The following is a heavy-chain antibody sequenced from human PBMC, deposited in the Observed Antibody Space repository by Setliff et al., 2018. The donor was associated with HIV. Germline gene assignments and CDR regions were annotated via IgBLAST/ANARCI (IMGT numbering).Heavy chain of an antibody. J-gene: IGHJ4*02. D-gene: IGHD1-7*01. CDR1: GFTLIDHW. CDR2: INNDGSIT. Sequence: PGGSLRLSCAASGFTLIDHWMHWVRQVPGKGLVWVSRINNDGSITNYADFVKGRFTMSRDSAKNTLYLQMNSLRVEDTAVYYCVKWNYPNSWGQGTLVTVPQ. V-gene: IGHV3-74*01. CDR3: VKWNYPNS.